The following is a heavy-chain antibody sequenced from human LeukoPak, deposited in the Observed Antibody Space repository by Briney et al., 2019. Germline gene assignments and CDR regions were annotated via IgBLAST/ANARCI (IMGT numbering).Heavy chain of an antibody. D-gene: IGHD2-15*01. V-gene: IGHV3-30*02. CDR3: ARNRLRATATYMDV. J-gene: IGHJ6*04. CDR2: IEYDGTDT. CDR1: GFTFGDYG. Sequence: PGGSLRLSCTASGFTFGDYGMTWVRQAPGKGLEWVAFIEYDGTDTHFADSVRGRFTISRDNSEDTLYLQIITLRAVVTAVYYCARNRLRATATYMDVWGKGTTVTVSS.